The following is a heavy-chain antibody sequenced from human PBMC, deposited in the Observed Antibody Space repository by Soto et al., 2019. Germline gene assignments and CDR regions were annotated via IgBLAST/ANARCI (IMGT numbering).Heavy chain of an antibody. Sequence: PGESLKISCKGSGYSFNSYWIAWVRQMPGKGLEWMGIIYPGNSDTIYSPSFQGQVTISVDKAISSAYLQWNSLKAADSAMYYCARGAFNFFDSRAYYGHWGQGTLVTVSS. CDR3: ARGAFNFFDSRAYYGH. D-gene: IGHD3-22*01. V-gene: IGHV5-51*01. CDR2: IYPGNSDT. J-gene: IGHJ4*02. CDR1: GYSFNSYW.